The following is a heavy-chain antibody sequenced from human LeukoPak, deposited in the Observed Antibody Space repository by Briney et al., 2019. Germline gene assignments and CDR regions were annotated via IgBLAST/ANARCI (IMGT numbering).Heavy chain of an antibody. Sequence: ASVKVSCKASGYTFTGYYMQWVRQAPGKGLEWVGIINPGDASTSYAQKFKGRVTMTRDTSTSTVYMDLSSLRSEDTAMYYCARVYCSGGSCYGEVFDYWGQGTLVTVSS. CDR3: ARVYCSGGSCYGEVFDY. J-gene: IGHJ4*02. CDR2: INPGDAST. D-gene: IGHD2-15*01. CDR1: GYTFTGYY. V-gene: IGHV1-46*01.